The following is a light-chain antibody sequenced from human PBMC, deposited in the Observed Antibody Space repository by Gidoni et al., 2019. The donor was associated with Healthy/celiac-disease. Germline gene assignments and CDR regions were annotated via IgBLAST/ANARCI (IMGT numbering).Light chain of an antibody. CDR2: DAS. J-gene: IGKJ4*01. V-gene: IGKV3-11*01. Sequence: EIVFTQSPSTLSLSPGDRATLSCRASQSVSSYLALYQQKPGQAPRLLIYDASNRTTGIPARLSSSGSGTDFSLTISSLEPEDFAVYYCQQRCSWLALTFGGGTKVEIK. CDR3: QQRCSWLALT. CDR1: QSVSSY.